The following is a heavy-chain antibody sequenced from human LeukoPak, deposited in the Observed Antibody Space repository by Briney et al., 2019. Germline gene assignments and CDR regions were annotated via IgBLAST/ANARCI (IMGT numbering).Heavy chain of an antibody. CDR1: GFTVSSNY. J-gene: IGHJ6*03. D-gene: IGHD6-13*01. CDR2: IYSGGST. V-gene: IGHV3-66*01. CDR3: ASSLSSSLNYHYYYYMDV. Sequence: GGSLRLSCAASGFTVSSNYMSWVRQAPGKGLEWVSVIYSGGSTYYADSVKGRFTISRDNSKNTLYLQMNSLRAEDTAVYYCASSLSSSLNYHYYYYMDVWGKGTTVNISS.